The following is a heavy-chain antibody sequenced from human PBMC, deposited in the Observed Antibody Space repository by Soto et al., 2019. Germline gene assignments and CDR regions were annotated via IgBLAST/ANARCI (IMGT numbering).Heavy chain of an antibody. Sequence: SETLSLTCTLSGASVNSANYYWSWIRQPPGKGLEWIGFIYYSGSTKYNPSLKSRVTISLDTSKNQISLNLTSVTAADTAVYYCTRDTSGYHPTYWGQGTLVIVSS. CDR2: IYYSGST. J-gene: IGHJ4*02. CDR1: GASVNSANYY. V-gene: IGHV4-61*01. D-gene: IGHD3-22*01. CDR3: TRDTSGYHPTY.